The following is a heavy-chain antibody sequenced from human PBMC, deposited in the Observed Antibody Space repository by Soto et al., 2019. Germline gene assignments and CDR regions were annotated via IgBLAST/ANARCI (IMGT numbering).Heavy chain of an antibody. V-gene: IGHV3-23*01. CDR3: AKGILAKPPGSRALDI. CDR2: IGGGGVNT. D-gene: IGHD2-2*01. Sequence: PGGSLRLSCAASGFTFSSYAMSWVRQAPGKGLEWVSIIGGGGVNTYYADSVKGRFTISRDNSINALYLQMSSLRAGDTAVYYCAKGILAKPPGSRALDIWGQGTMVTVSS. CDR1: GFTFSSYA. J-gene: IGHJ3*02.